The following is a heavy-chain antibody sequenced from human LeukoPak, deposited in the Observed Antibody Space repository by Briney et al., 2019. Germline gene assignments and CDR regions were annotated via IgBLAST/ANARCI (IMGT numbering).Heavy chain of an antibody. D-gene: IGHD2-21*01. CDR3: ASSTIQGWFDP. CDR2: IYYSGST. V-gene: IGHV4-59*01. J-gene: IGHJ5*02. Sequence: PSETLSLTCTVSGXSISTYYGSWIRQPPGKGLEWIGYIYYSGSTDYNPSLKSRVTIPGDTSKNQFSLKLSSVTAADTAVYYCASSTIQGWFDPWGQGTLVTVSS. CDR1: GXSISTYY.